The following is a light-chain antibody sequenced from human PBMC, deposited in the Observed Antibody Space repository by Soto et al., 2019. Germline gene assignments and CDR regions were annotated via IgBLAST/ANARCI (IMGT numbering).Light chain of an antibody. CDR3: QQRTNWPPMFT. J-gene: IGKJ2*01. CDR2: DAS. CDR1: QHISTY. V-gene: IGKV3-11*01. Sequence: IVLTQSPGTLSLSPGEGVTFSCRASQHISTYLAWYQQRPGQAPRLLIYDASKRATGIPARFSGSGSGTDFTLSISRLEPEDFGLYYCQQRTNWPPMFTFGPGSRLEIK.